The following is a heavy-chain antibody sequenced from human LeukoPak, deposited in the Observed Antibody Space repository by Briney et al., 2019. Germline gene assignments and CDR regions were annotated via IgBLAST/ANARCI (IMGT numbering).Heavy chain of an antibody. D-gene: IGHD3-10*01. CDR3: AKDLSMVRVTG. J-gene: IGHJ4*02. CDR1: GFTFSSYA. Sequence: GGSLRLSCAASGFTFSSYAMSWVRQAPGKGLEWVSVISGSGGSTYYADSVKGRFTISRDNSKNTLYLQMNSLRAEDTAVYYCAKDLSMVRVTGWGQGTLVTVSS. CDR2: ISGSGGST. V-gene: IGHV3-23*01.